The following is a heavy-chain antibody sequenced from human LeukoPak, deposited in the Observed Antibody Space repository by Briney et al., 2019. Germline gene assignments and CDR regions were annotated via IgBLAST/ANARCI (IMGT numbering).Heavy chain of an antibody. J-gene: IGHJ6*02. Sequence: GGSLRLSCAASGFTVSSNYMSWVRQAPGKGLEWVSVIYSGGDTYYADSVKGRFTISRDSSKNTLYLQMNSLRAEDTAVYFCVRGYSFGPYGMDVWGQGTTVTVSS. CDR3: VRGYSFGPYGMDV. CDR2: IYSGGDT. V-gene: IGHV3-66*01. CDR1: GFTVSSNY. D-gene: IGHD2-15*01.